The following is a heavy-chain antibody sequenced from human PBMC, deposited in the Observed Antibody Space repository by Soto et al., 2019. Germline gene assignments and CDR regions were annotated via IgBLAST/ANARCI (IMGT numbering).Heavy chain of an antibody. CDR2: MSGSGDGR. D-gene: IGHD5-18*01. CDR1: GFRLSSVA. J-gene: IGHJ4*02. CDR3: AGPGYSSQDY. Sequence: LGGSLRLACAASGFRLSSVALSWVRQAPGKGLEWVSSMSGSGDGRDYADSVKGRFTISRDNSKNTLYLQMNSLRAEDTAVYYCAGPGYSSQDYWGQGAMVAI. V-gene: IGHV3-23*01.